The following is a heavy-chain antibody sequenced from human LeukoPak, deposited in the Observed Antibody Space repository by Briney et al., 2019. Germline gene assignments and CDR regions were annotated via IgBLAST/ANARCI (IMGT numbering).Heavy chain of an antibody. CDR3: ARLNYDILTGYYYGMDV. D-gene: IGHD3-9*01. J-gene: IGHJ6*02. Sequence: SETLSLTCAVSGGSISSSNWWSWVRQPPGKGLEWIGEIYHSGSTNYNPSLKSRDTISVDKSKNQFSLKLSSVTAADTAVYYCARLNYDILTGYYYGMDVWGQGTTVTVSS. CDR1: GGSISSSNW. V-gene: IGHV4-4*02. CDR2: IYHSGST.